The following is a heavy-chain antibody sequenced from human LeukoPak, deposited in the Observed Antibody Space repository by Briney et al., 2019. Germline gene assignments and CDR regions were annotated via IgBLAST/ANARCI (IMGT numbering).Heavy chain of an antibody. Sequence: GRSLRLSCVVSGFTFSNYAMHWVRQAPGRGLEWVAVISYDGSNKYYADSVKGRFTISRDNSKNTLYLQMNSLRGEDTAVYYCAKGSSRYSSSWNALGLRRTKDAFDIWGQGTMVTVSS. V-gene: IGHV3-30*04. J-gene: IGHJ3*02. CDR1: GFTFSNYA. CDR2: ISYDGSNK. CDR3: AKGSSRYSSSWNALGLRRTKDAFDI. D-gene: IGHD6-13*01.